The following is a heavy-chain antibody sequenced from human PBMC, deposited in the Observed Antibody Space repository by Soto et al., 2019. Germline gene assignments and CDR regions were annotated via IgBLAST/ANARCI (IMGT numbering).Heavy chain of an antibody. J-gene: IGHJ4*02. CDR1: GFTFSSYW. CDR2: INTDGSTT. D-gene: IGHD3-9*01. V-gene: IGHV3-74*01. CDR3: ASSSGNLNY. Sequence: GGSLRLSCAVSGFTFSSYWMHWVRQAPGKGLVWVSRINTDGSTTSYADSVKGRFTISRDNAKNTVYLQMNSLRAEDTAVYYCASSSGNLNYWGQGTLVTVSS.